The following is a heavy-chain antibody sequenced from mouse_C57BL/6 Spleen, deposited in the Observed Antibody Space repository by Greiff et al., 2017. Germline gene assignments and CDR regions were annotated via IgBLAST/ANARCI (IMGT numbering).Heavy chain of an antibody. CDR1: GYTFTSYW. CDR2: IYPGSGST. J-gene: IGHJ1*03. D-gene: IGHD3-2*01. CDR3: ARERRQYFDV. Sequence: VQLQQPGAELVKPGASVTMSCKASGYTFTSYWITWVKQRPGQGLEWIGDIYPGSGSTNYNEKFKSKATLTVDTSSSTAYMQLSSLTSEDSAFLCNARERRQYFDVWGTGTTVTVSS. V-gene: IGHV1-55*01.